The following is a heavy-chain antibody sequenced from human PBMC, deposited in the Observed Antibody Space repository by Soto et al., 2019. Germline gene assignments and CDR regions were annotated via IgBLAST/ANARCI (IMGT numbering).Heavy chain of an antibody. Sequence: GFLRLSCAASGFTFSSYGMHWVRQAPGKGLEWVAVISYDGSNKYYADSVKGRFTISRDNSKNTLYLQMNSLRAEDTAVYYCAKAGEYSGYDYWGQGTLVTVSS. J-gene: IGHJ4*02. CDR3: AKAGEYSGYDY. CDR1: GFTFSSYG. CDR2: ISYDGSNK. V-gene: IGHV3-30*18. D-gene: IGHD5-12*01.